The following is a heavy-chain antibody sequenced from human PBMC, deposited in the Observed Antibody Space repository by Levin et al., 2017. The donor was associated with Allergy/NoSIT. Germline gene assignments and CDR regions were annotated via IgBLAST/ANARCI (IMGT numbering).Heavy chain of an antibody. J-gene: IGHJ4*02. V-gene: IGHV3-49*03. CDR2: IRINIHGGTT. D-gene: IGHD2-15*01. CDR1: GFTFGDYA. Sequence: GESLKISCTVSGFTFGDYAMKWFRQAPGKGLEWVSFIRINIHGGTTEYAASVKGRFIMSRDDSKSTVYLQMNSLKTEDTGVYFCTRVLVAAGPRLEYWGQGTLVTVSS. CDR3: TRVLVAAGPRLEY.